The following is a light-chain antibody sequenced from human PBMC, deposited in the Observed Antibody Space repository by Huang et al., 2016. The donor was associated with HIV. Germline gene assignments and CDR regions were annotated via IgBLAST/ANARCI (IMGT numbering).Light chain of an antibody. J-gene: IGKJ1*01. Sequence: EIVLTQSPGTLSLSPGERATLSCRASQRISIKYLAWYQQKPGQAPRLRVYGATRAAGIPDRFSGSGSETESTLTISKLEPEDIGVYYCQQFGSSPWTFGQGTKVEI. CDR2: GA. CDR1: QRISIKY. V-gene: IGKV3-20*01. CDR3: QQFGSSPWT.